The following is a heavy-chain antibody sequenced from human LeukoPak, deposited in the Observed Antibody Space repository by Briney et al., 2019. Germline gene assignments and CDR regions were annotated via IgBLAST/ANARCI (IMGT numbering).Heavy chain of an antibody. V-gene: IGHV3-7*01. Sequence: SGGSLRLSCVGSGFTFCDYWMRGVGETRGKGPEWVANIKQDGSEKYYVESVKGRFTISRDNAEKSLFLQMNSLRAEDTALYYCARDPTAAGADYWGQGTLVTVSS. CDR2: IKQDGSEK. J-gene: IGHJ4*02. CDR1: GFTFCDYW. CDR3: ARDPTAAGADY. D-gene: IGHD6-13*01.